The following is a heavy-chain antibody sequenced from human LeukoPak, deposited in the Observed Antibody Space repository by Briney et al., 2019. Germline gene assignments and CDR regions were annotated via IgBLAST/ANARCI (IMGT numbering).Heavy chain of an antibody. V-gene: IGHV1-46*01. D-gene: IGHD1-26*01. CDR1: GYIFRSYS. Sequence: ASVKLPCKTSGYIFRSYSILWVRQAPGQGLEWMGEINPSDGTTNNAQRFRGRVTVTRDTSTGTVYMDLSSLRSDDTAVYYCARRSTKDYYCDFWGQGTLVTVSS. CDR3: ARRSTKDYYCDF. J-gene: IGHJ4*02. CDR2: INPSDGTT.